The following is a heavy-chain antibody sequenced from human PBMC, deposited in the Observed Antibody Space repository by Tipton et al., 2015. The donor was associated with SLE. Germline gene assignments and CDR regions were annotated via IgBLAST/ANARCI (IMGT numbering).Heavy chain of an antibody. CDR2: IYYSGST. J-gene: IGHJ6*02. CDR1: GGSISSGGYY. CDR3: ARHVDGGSYFLSGMDV. D-gene: IGHD1-26*01. V-gene: IGHV4-31*03. Sequence: TLSLTCTVSGGSISSGGYYWSWIRQHPGKGLEWIGYIYYSGSTYYNPSLKSRVTISVDTSKNQFSLKLSSVTAADTAVYYCARHVDGGSYFLSGMDVWGQGTTVTVSS.